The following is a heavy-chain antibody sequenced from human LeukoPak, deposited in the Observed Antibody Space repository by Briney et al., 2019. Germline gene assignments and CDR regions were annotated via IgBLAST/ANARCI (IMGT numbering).Heavy chain of an antibody. J-gene: IGHJ6*03. CDR1: GGTFSSYT. CDR2: IIPILGIA. V-gene: IGHV1-69*04. CDR3: ARDREGSSGYYRYYYYYMDV. D-gene: IGHD3-22*01. Sequence: GASVKVSFKASGGTFSSYTISWVRQAPGQGLEWMGRIIPILGIANYAQKFQGRVTITADKSTSTAYMELSSLRSEDTAVYYCARDREGSSGYYRYYYYYMDVWGKGTTVTVSS.